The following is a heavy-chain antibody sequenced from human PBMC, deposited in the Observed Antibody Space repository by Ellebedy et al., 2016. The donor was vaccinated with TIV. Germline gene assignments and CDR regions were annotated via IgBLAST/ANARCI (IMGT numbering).Heavy chain of an antibody. Sequence: SETLSLTXTVSGDSINNNDYYWSWFRQPAGKGLEWIGRVDTSGGTNYNPSLKSRVTMSVDTSKNQFSLKLTSVTAADTAVYYCARRSTSGPYNWFDPWGQGTLVTVSS. D-gene: IGHD6-19*01. V-gene: IGHV4-61*02. CDR2: VDTSGGT. J-gene: IGHJ5*02. CDR1: GDSINNNDYY. CDR3: ARRSTSGPYNWFDP.